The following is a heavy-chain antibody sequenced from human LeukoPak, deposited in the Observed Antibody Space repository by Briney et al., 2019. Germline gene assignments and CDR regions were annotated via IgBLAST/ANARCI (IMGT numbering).Heavy chain of an antibody. V-gene: IGHV3-7*01. CDR1: GFTFSAYW. Sequence: GGSLRLACAASGFTFSAYWMSWVCQAPGKGLERVSNIRQDGSETYYADSAKGRFTISRDNAKSSLYMQLNSLTAEDTAVYYCARVAVIYQYYMDVSGRGTTVTVSS. CDR3: ARVAVIYQYYMDV. CDR2: IRQDGSET. J-gene: IGHJ6*03. D-gene: IGHD2-2*01.